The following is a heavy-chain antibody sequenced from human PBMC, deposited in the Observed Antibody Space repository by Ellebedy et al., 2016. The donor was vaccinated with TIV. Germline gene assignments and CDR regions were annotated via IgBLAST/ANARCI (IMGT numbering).Heavy chain of an antibody. D-gene: IGHD2-2*01. CDR2: IDWDDDK. V-gene: IGHV2-70*17. CDR3: VRAYACGSNWFDP. CDR1: GFSLSTRGVC. J-gene: IGHJ5*02. Sequence: SGPTLVKPTQTLTLTCTFSGFSLSTRGVCVSWIRQPPGKALEWLARIDWDDDKFYSASLETRLTISKDTSKNQVVLMMTNMDPMDTATTYCVRAYACGSNWFDPWGQGTLVTVSS.